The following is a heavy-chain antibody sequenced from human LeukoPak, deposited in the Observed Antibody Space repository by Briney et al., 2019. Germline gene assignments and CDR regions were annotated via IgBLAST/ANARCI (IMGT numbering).Heavy chain of an antibody. Sequence: PSETLSLTCAVYGESFSGYYWSWIRQPPGKGLEWIGEINDSGSTNCNPSLKSRVSISVDTSKNQFSLKLSSVTAADAAVYYCARVIDYDSSGYYLGYWGQGTRVTVSS. CDR2: INDSGST. CDR3: ARVIDYDSSGYYLGY. D-gene: IGHD3-22*01. J-gene: IGHJ4*02. CDR1: GESFSGYY. V-gene: IGHV4-34*01.